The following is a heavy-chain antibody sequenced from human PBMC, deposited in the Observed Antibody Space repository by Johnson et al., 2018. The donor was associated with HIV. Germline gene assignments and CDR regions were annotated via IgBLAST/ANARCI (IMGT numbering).Heavy chain of an antibody. CDR3: ASTRLGAFDI. D-gene: IGHD6-6*01. J-gene: IGHJ3*02. Sequence: VQLVESGGGLVQPGGSLRLSCAASGFTFSCYDVHWVRQATGKGLEWVSPIGTAGDTYYPGSVKGRFTISRDNSKNTLYLQMDSLRVEDTAVYYCASTRLGAFDIWGQGTMVTVSS. CDR1: GFTFSCYD. CDR2: IGTAGDT. V-gene: IGHV3-13*01.